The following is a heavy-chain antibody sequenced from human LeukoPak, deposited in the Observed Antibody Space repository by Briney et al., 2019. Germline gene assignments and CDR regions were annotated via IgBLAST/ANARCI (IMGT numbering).Heavy chain of an antibody. J-gene: IGHJ1*01. CDR1: GAATGSSW. Sequence: PGGSLRLSCIASGAATGSSWMSRVRQYPPKRMGSVTNVNPGGSVQNSVDSVTGRFTISRDNAKNSLYLQMNNLRADDTPVYYCATTFPYCSEDNCALGGQGTLVTVSS. V-gene: IGHV3-7*02. CDR2: VNPGGSVQ. D-gene: IGHD2-15*01. CDR3: ATTFPYCSEDNCAL.